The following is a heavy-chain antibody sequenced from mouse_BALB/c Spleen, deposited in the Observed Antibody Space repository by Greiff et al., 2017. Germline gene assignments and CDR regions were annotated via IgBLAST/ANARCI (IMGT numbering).Heavy chain of an antibody. CDR1: GFNIKDTY. V-gene: IGHV14-3*02. D-gene: IGHD2-4*01. J-gene: IGHJ3*01. CDR3: ARGGLRAWFAY. Sequence: EVQLVESGAELVKPGASVKLSCTASGFNIKDTYMHWVKQRPEQGLEWIGRIDPANGNTKYDPKFQGKATITADTSSNTAYLQLSSLTSEDTAVYYCARGGLRAWFAYWGQGTLVTVSA. CDR2: IDPANGNT.